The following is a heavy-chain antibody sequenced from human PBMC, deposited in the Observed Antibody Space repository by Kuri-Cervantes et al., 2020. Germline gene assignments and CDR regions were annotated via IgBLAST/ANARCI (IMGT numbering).Heavy chain of an antibody. J-gene: IGHJ6*03. Sequence: ASVKVSCKASGYTFTSYGISWVRQAPGQGLEWMGWISAYNGNTNYAQKLQGRVTMTTDTSTSTAYMELRSLRSDDTAVYYCARVQASYYYYYYMDVWGKGTTVTVSS. CDR2: ISAYNGNT. CDR1: GYTFTSYG. V-gene: IGHV1-18*01. CDR3: ARVQASYYYYYYMDV. D-gene: IGHD4-11*01.